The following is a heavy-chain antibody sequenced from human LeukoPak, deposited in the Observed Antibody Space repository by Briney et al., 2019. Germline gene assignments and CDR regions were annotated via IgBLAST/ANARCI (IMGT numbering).Heavy chain of an antibody. CDR3: ATAGNYRFDY. CDR1: GFTFSNTW. V-gene: IGHV3-74*01. CDR2: IDSDGSTI. Sequence: GGSLRLSCAGSGFTFSNTWMHWVRQAPGEGLVWVSRIDSDGSTINYADSVKGRFTISRDNARNTLYLQMNSLRVEDTALYFCATAGNYRFDYWGQGTLVTVSS. J-gene: IGHJ4*02. D-gene: IGHD1-7*01.